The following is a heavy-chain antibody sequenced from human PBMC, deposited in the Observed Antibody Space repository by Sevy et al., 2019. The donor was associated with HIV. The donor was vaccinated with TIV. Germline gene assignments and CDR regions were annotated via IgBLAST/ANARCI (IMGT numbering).Heavy chain of an antibody. J-gene: IGHJ4*02. CDR2: ISWNSGSI. CDR1: GFTFDDYA. V-gene: IGHV3-9*01. D-gene: IGHD1-26*01. CDR3: AKGIEGASGIDY. Sequence: GGSLRLSCAASGFTFDDYAMHWVRQAPGKGLEWVSGISWNSGSIGYADSVKGRFTISRDNAKNSLYLQMNSLRAEVTALYYCAKGIEGASGIDYWGQGTLVTVSS.